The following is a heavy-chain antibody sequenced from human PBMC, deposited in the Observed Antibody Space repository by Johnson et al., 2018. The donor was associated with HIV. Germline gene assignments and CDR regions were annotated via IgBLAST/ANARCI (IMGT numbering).Heavy chain of an antibody. Sequence: VQLVESGGGLLKPGGSLRLSCVASGFTFSRNWMSWVRQAPGKGLEWVANIKQDGSEKDYVDSVRGRVTISRDNARNSLYLQMNSLRAEDTALYFCARGKGAAVGLDAFDIWGQGIRVTVSS. CDR1: GFTFSRNW. CDR3: ARGKGAAVGLDAFDI. V-gene: IGHV3-7*03. D-gene: IGHD6-13*01. J-gene: IGHJ3*02. CDR2: IKQDGSEK.